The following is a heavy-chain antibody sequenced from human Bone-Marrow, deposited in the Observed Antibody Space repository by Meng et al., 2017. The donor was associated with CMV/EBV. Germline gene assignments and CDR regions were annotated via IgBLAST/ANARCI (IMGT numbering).Heavy chain of an antibody. CDR1: GFTFSSYA. V-gene: IGHV3-30-3*01. D-gene: IGHD5/OR15-5a*01. CDR3: ARRRVPYYFDY. J-gene: IGHJ4*02. CDR2: ISYDGSNK. Sequence: GGSLRLSCAASGFTFSSYAMHWVRQAPGKGLEWVAVISYDGSNKYYADSVKGRFTISRDNSKNTLYLQMNSLRAEDTAVYYCARRRVPYYFDYWGQGTLVTVLL.